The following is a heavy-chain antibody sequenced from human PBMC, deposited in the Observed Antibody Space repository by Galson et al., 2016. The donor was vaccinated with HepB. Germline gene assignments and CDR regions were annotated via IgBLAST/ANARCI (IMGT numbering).Heavy chain of an antibody. CDR3: AKDRSYSGGWRTYFDY. D-gene: IGHD6-19*01. V-gene: IGHV3-30*18. CDR2: ISHDGRSK. J-gene: IGHJ4*02. CDR1: GFTFSSYG. Sequence: SLRLSCAASGFTFSSYGMHRVRQAPGQGLEWVAVISHDGRSKYYADPVKGRFTISRDNSKNTLYLQMNSLSAEDTAVYYCAKDRSYSGGWRTYFDYWGQGTLVTVSS.